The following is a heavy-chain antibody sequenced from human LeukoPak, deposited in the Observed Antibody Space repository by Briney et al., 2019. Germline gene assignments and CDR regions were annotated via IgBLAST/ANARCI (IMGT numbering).Heavy chain of an antibody. J-gene: IGHJ4*02. CDR2: IYYSGSN. Sequence: PSQTLSLTCTVSGRSLSIYYWRWIRQPPGKGLEWIGYIYYSGSNNNNPPLKSRVTIPVATSKNQCSLKRSSGAAADTAGYYCARYSSASSEVDDWGQGTLVTVSS. V-gene: IGHV4-59*01. CDR3: ARYSSASSEVDD. CDR1: GRSLSIYY. D-gene: IGHD6-6*01.